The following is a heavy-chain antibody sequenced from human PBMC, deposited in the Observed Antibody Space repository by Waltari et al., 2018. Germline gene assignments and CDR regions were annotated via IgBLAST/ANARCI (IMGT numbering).Heavy chain of an antibody. D-gene: IGHD2-2*01. CDR3: VKEAPARGDWYLDL. Sequence: EVQLVESGGGLVQPGGSLRLSCAASGFSFSNDWRHWVRQVPGKGLGWVSRITNDGSGTMYADSVKGRFTNSRDNAKNTLLLGMNSLRVEDTAVYYCVKEAPARGDWYLDLWGRGTLLAVSS. V-gene: IGHV3-74*03. J-gene: IGHJ2*01. CDR2: ITNDGSGT. CDR1: GFSFSNDW.